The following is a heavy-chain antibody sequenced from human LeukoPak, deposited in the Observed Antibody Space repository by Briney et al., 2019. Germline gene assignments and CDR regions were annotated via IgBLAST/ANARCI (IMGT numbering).Heavy chain of an antibody. Sequence: GGSLRLSCAASGYTFSSYAMSWVRQAPGKGLEWVSAISGSGGGTYYADSVKGRATISRDNSKNTLYLQMDSLRAEDTAVYYCAKALSRLLVGAFDIWGQGTMVTVSS. CDR3: AKALSRLLVGAFDI. CDR2: ISGSGGGT. D-gene: IGHD2-15*01. CDR1: GYTFSSYA. J-gene: IGHJ3*02. V-gene: IGHV3-23*01.